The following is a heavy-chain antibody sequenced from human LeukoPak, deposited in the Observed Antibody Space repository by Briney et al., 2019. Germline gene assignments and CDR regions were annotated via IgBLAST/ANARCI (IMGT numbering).Heavy chain of an antibody. J-gene: IGHJ4*02. CDR3: ARADMTTITYPEY. CDR2: ISYDGSNK. Sequence: PGGSLRLSCAASGFTFSSYAMHWVRQAPGKGLEWVAVISYDGSNKYYADSVKGRFTISRDNAKDSLYLQMNSLRAEDTAIYYCARADMTTITYPEYRGQGTPVTVSS. V-gene: IGHV3-30-3*01. CDR1: GFTFSSYA. D-gene: IGHD5-24*01.